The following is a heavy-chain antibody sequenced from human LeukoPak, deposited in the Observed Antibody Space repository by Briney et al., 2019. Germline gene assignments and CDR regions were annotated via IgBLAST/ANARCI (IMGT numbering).Heavy chain of an antibody. V-gene: IGHV1-2*06. CDR1: GYTFTAYY. Sequence: GASVKVSCKASGYTFTAYYIHWVRQAPGQGLEWMGRINPNSGGTNYAQKFQGRVTMTRDTSISTAYMELSRLRSDDTAVYYCARVKTIYDSSGYYPTWGQGTLVTVSS. CDR3: ARVKTIYDSSGYYPT. CDR2: INPNSGGT. J-gene: IGHJ5*02. D-gene: IGHD3-22*01.